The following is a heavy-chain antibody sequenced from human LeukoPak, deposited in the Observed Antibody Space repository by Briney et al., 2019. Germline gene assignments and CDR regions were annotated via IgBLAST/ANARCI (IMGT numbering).Heavy chain of an antibody. CDR3: AREESSGWYDY. CDR1: GGTFSSYA. D-gene: IGHD6-19*01. J-gene: IGHJ4*02. CDR2: INSYNANK. V-gene: IGHV1-18*01. Sequence: ASVKVSCKASGGTFSSYAISWVRQAPGQGLEWMGWINSYNANKSYAKKLQGRVTMTTDTSTSTAHMELRSLRSDDTAVYYCAREESSGWYDYWGQGTLVTVSS.